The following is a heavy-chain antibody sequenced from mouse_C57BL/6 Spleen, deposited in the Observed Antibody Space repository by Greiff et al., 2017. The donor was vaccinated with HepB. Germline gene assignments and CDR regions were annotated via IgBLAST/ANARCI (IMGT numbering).Heavy chain of an antibody. D-gene: IGHD3-2*02. J-gene: IGHJ4*01. V-gene: IGHV5-17*01. CDR2: ISSGSSTI. Sequence: EVKLMESGGGLVKPGGSLKLSCAASGFTFSDYGMHWVRQAPEKGLEWVAYISSGSSTIYYADTVKGRFTISRDNAKNTLFLQMTSLRSEDTAMYYCASEAQNAMDYSGQGTSVTVSS. CDR1: GFTFSDYG. CDR3: ASEAQNAMDY.